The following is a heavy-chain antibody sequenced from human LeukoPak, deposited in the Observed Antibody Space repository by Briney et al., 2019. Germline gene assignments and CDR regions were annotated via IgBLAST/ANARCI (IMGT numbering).Heavy chain of an antibody. J-gene: IGHJ4*02. CDR3: AREGYYGSGSPPSLYFDY. Sequence: GGSLRLSCAASGFTFRNYVIHWVRQGPGKGLEWVAVTSSDLNVKLYADSVKGRFTISRDNSRSTLYLQMNSLRPEDTAIYYCAREGYYGSGSPPSLYFDYWGQGTLVTVSS. CDR1: GFTFRNYV. CDR2: TSSDLNVK. V-gene: IGHV3-30-3*01. D-gene: IGHD3-10*01.